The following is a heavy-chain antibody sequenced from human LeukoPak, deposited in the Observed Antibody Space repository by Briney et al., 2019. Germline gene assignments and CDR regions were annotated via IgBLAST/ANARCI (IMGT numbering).Heavy chain of an antibody. CDR2: IYSDGST. D-gene: IGHD1-26*01. J-gene: IGHJ4*02. CDR1: GLTVSSNY. V-gene: IGHV3-53*01. Sequence: SGGSLRLSCAASGLTVSSNYMSWVRQAPGKGLEWVSVIYSDGSTYYAESVKGRFTISRDSSKNTLYLQVNSLRAEDTAVYYCARGAGGSYPFDYWGQGTLVTVSS. CDR3: ARGAGGSYPFDY.